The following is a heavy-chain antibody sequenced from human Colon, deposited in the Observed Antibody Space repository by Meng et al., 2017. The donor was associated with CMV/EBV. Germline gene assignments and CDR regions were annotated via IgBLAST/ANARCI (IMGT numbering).Heavy chain of an antibody. CDR3: VVVTPPHDAFDI. Sequence: GSLRLSCAVYGESFSSYYWSWVRQPPGKGLEWIGELNHSGITNYNPSLERRVTISVDTTKNQFSLKLSSVTAADTAVYYCVVVTPPHDAFDIWGQGTMVTVSS. CDR1: GESFSSYY. CDR2: LNHSGIT. D-gene: IGHD4-23*01. V-gene: IGHV4-34*01. J-gene: IGHJ3*02.